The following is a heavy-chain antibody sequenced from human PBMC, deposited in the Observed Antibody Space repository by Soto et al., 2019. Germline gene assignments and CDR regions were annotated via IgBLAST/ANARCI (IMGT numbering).Heavy chain of an antibody. CDR2: IYNSGST. CDR1: GGSVSSGSYY. V-gene: IGHV4-39*07. J-gene: IGHJ4*02. Sequence: PSETLSLTCTVSGGSVSSGSYYWGWIRQPPGKGLEWIGRIYNSGSTYYNPSLKSRVTISVDTSKNQFSLKLSSVTAADTAVYNCAREEDRGGQLWPNYYFDYWGQGTLVTVSS. CDR3: AREEDRGGQLWPNYYFDY. D-gene: IGHD5-18*01.